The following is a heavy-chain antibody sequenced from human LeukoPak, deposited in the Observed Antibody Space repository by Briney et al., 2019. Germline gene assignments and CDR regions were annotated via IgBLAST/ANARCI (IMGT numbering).Heavy chain of an antibody. CDR1: GYTFTSYG. CDR2: ISAYNGNT. CDR3: ARDLRYSSGWYNNP. Sequence: ASVKVSCKASGYTFTSYGISWVRQAPGQRLEWMGWISAYNGNTNYAQKLQGRVTMTTDTSTSTAYMELRSLRSDDTAVYYCARDLRYSSGWYNNPWGQGTLVTVSS. J-gene: IGHJ5*02. D-gene: IGHD6-19*01. V-gene: IGHV1-18*01.